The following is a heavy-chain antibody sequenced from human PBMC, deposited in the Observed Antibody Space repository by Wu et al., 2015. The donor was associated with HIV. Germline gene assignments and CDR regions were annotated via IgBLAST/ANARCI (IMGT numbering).Heavy chain of an antibody. CDR2: IIPVFGMA. Sequence: QVQLVQSGAEVKKPGSSVKVSCKASGGTFSSYVISWVRQAPGQGLEWMGGIIPVFGMANYAQKFQGRVTIITDESTSTAYMDLSSLRSEDTAVYYCARDVEMPTIHSYHYAMDVWGQGTTVTVSS. J-gene: IGHJ6*02. D-gene: IGHD5-24*01. CDR1: GGTFSSYV. CDR3: ARDVEMPTIHSYHYAMDV. V-gene: IGHV1-69*05.